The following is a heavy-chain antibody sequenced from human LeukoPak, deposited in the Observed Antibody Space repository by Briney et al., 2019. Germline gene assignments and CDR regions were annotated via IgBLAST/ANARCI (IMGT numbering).Heavy chain of an antibody. CDR3: ARERGYCSGSGCYGSDY. D-gene: IGHD2-2*01. V-gene: IGHV1-46*01. CDR1: GYTFTTFC. CDR2: VNPTSGVS. J-gene: IGHJ4*02. Sequence: GASVKVSCKASGYTFTTFCIHWVRQAPGQGLEWMGKVNPTSGVSTYAQKFQGRVTMTRDTSTSTVYMELSSLRSDDAAVYFCARERGYCSGSGCYGSDYWGQGTLVTVSS.